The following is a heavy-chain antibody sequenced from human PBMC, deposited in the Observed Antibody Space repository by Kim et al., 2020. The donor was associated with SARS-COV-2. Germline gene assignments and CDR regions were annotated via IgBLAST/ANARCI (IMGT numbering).Heavy chain of an antibody. Sequence: KSRVTISVDTSKNQFSLKLSSVTAADTAVYYCAGFGYCGGDCYQGGYFDYWGQGTLVTVSS. J-gene: IGHJ4*02. V-gene: IGHV4-59*01. CDR3: AGFGYCGGDCYQGGYFDY. D-gene: IGHD2-21*01.